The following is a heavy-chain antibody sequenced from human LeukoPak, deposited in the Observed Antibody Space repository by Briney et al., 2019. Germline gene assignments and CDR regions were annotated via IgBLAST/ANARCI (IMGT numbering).Heavy chain of an antibody. CDR1: GGSLSRYY. CDR3: ARGVGYYDILTGSGGPYYFDY. D-gene: IGHD3-9*01. Sequence: PSETLSLTCTASGGSLSRYYWSWIRQPPGKGLEWIGYIYYSGSNNYNAFLKSRVTISVDTSKNQFSQKLSSVTAADTSVYYCARGVGYYDILTGSGGPYYFDYWGQGTLVTVSS. V-gene: IGHV4-59*12. J-gene: IGHJ4*02. CDR2: IYYSGSN.